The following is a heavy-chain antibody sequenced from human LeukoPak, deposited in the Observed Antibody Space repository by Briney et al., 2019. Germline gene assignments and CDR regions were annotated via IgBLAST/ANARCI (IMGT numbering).Heavy chain of an antibody. CDR2: ISSSSSTI. D-gene: IGHD3-9*01. CDR3: AKDFETGRYFEGPYYGMDV. CDR1: GFTFSSYS. J-gene: IGHJ6*02. V-gene: IGHV3-48*01. Sequence: PGGSLRLSCAASGFTFSSYSMNWVRQAPGKGLEWVSYISSSSSTIYYADSVKGRFTISRDNAKNSLYLQMNSLRAEDTAVYYCAKDFETGRYFEGPYYGMDVWGQGTTVTVSS.